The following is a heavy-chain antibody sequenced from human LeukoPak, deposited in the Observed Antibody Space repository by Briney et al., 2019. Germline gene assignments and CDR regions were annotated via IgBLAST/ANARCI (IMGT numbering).Heavy chain of an antibody. CDR1: GGSISSYY. V-gene: IGHV4-59*08. CDR2: IYYSGST. D-gene: IGHD5-18*01. CDR3: ARGGGYSYSSPYYYMDV. J-gene: IGHJ6*03. Sequence: SETLSLTCTVSGGSISSYYWSWIRQPPGKGLEWIGYIYYSGSTNYNPSLKSRVTISVDTSKNQFSLKLSSVIAADTAVYYCARGGGYSYSSPYYYMDVWGKGTTVTVSS.